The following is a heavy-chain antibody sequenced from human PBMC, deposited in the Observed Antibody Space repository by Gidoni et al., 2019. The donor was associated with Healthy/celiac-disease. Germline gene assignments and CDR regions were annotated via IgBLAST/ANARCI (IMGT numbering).Heavy chain of an antibody. CDR2: INHSGST. D-gene: IGHD3-10*01. V-gene: IGHV4-34*01. CDR3: ARRTYYYGSGSYIRKGAFDI. Sequence: QVQLQQWGAGLLKPSETLSLTCAVYGGSFSGYYWSWIRQPPGKGLEWIGEINHSGSTNYNPSLKSRVTISVDTSKNQFSLKLSSVTAADTAVYYCARRTYYYGSGSYIRKGAFDIWGQGTMVTVSS. J-gene: IGHJ3*02. CDR1: GGSFSGYY.